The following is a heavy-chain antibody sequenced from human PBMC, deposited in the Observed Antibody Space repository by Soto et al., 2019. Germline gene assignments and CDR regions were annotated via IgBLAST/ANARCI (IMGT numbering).Heavy chain of an antibody. CDR3: AKSRYSDSSGDFYDY. Sequence: GGSLRLSCAASGFTFTIYAMSWVRQAPGKGLEWVSGISGSGGNTYYADSVKGRFTISRDNSNNTLFLQMDSLRAEDTAVYYCAKSRYSDSSGDFYDYWGQGTLVTVSS. CDR2: ISGSGGNT. V-gene: IGHV3-23*01. D-gene: IGHD3-22*01. CDR1: GFTFTIYA. J-gene: IGHJ4*02.